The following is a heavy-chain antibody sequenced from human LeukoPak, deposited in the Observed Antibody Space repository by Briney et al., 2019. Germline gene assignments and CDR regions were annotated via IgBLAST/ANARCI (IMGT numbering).Heavy chain of an antibody. D-gene: IGHD2/OR15-2a*01. J-gene: IGHJ6*02. V-gene: IGHV1-69*04. CDR1: GGTFISYA. CDR2: IIPILGIA. CDR3: ARAFLPSYYYGMDV. Sequence: ASVKVSCKASGGTFISYAISWVRQAPGQGREWMGRIIPILGIANYAQKFQGRVTISADKSTSTAYMELSSLRSEDTAVYYCARAFLPSYYYGMDVWGQGTTVTVSS.